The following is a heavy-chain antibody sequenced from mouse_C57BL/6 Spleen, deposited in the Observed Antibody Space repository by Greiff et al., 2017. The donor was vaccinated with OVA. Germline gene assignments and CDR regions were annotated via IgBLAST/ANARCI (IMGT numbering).Heavy chain of an antibody. CDR1: GFTFSDYG. V-gene: IGHV5-17*01. CDR2: ISSGSSTI. D-gene: IGHD1-1*01. Sequence: EVKLMESGGGLVKPGGSLKLSCAASGFTFSDYGMHWVRQAPEKGLEWVAYISSGSSTIYYADTVKGRFTITRDNAKNTLFLQMTSLRSEDTAMFYCASGAVAEGWYFDVWGTGTTVTVSS. CDR3: ASGAVAEGWYFDV. J-gene: IGHJ1*03.